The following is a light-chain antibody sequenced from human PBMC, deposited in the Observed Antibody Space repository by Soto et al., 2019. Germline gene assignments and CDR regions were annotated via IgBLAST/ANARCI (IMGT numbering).Light chain of an antibody. CDR1: QSISSW. Sequence: TQSPGTLSLSPGERATLSFRASQSISSWLAWYQQKPGKAPKLLIYDASSLESGVPSRFSGSGSGTEFTLTISSLQPDDFATYYCQHYNSYSEAFGQGTKVDIK. CDR3: QHYNSYSEA. CDR2: DAS. J-gene: IGKJ1*01. V-gene: IGKV1-5*01.